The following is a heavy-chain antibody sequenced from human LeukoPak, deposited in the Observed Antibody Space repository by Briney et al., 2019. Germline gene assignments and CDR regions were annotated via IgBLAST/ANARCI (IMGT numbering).Heavy chain of an antibody. J-gene: IGHJ4*02. CDR1: GFTFSSYA. D-gene: IGHD3-3*01. CDR3: AKSAPVFWSGYYNYFDY. CDR2: ISGSGGST. V-gene: IGHV3-23*01. Sequence: GSLRLSCAASGFTFSSYAMSWVRQAPGKGLEWVSAISGSGGSTYYADSVKGRFTISRDNSKNTLYLQMNSLRAEDTAVYYCAKSAPVFWSGYYNYFDYWGQGTLVTVSS.